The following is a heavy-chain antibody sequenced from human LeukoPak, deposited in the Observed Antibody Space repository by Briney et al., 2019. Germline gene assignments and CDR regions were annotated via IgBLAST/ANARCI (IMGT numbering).Heavy chain of an antibody. CDR2: ISGRGGST. V-gene: IGHV3-23*01. J-gene: IGHJ3*02. CDR1: GFTLSSYA. D-gene: IGHD3-22*01. CDR3: AWLTMIGPEAFDI. Sequence: GGSLRLSCAASGFTLSSYAMSLVRQAAGEGLELVSAISGRGGSTYYADSVKGRCTISRDNSKNTLYLQMNSLRAEDKAVYYCAWLTMIGPEAFDIWGQGTMVPVSS.